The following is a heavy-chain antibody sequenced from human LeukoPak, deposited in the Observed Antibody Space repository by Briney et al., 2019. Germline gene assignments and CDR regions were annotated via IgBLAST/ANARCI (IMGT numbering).Heavy chain of an antibody. Sequence: SETLSLTCTVSGGSISSYYWSWIRQPAGKGLEWIGRIYTSGSTNYNPSLKSRVTMSVDTSKNQFSLKLSSVTAADTAVYYCARDEVRYYDFWSGTTNNWFDPWGRGTLVTVSS. J-gene: IGHJ5*02. CDR1: GGSISSYY. D-gene: IGHD3-3*01. CDR3: ARDEVRYYDFWSGTTNNWFDP. V-gene: IGHV4-4*07. CDR2: IYTSGST.